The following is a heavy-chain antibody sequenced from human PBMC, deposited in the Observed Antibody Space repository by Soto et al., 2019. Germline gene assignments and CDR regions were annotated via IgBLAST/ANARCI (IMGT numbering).Heavy chain of an antibody. CDR3: ALELSAAFDF. Sequence: PGESLKISCKTSGYSFSSHWIAWVRQMPGKGLEWMGIIYPADSDTRYSPSFQGQVTISXXXXXXTXYXQWXXLEASDTAIYYCALELSAAFDFWGQGTRVTVSS. J-gene: IGHJ3*01. CDR2: IYPADSDT. CDR1: GYSFSSHW. D-gene: IGHD1-7*01. V-gene: IGHV5-51*01.